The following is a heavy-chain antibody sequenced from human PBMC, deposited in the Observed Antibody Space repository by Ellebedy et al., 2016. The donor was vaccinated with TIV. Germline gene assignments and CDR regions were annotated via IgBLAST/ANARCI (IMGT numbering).Heavy chain of an antibody. CDR1: GFTFSNYG. J-gene: IGHJ4*02. CDR2: IWYDGSYK. D-gene: IGHD3-16*01. V-gene: IGHV3-33*01. CDR3: AREAYGWGYYFDS. Sequence: GESLKISCAASGFTFSNYGMHWVCQAPGKGLEWVAVIWYDGSYKYYADSVKGRFTISRDNSKDTLYVQMNSLRADDTAVYYCAREAYGWGYYFDSWGQGTLVTVSS.